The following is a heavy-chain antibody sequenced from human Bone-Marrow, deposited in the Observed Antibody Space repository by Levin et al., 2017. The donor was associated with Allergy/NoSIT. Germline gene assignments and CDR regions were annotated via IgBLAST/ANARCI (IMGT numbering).Heavy chain of an antibody. J-gene: IGHJ3*02. D-gene: IGHD1-1*01. CDR2: MNPRGGST. CDR1: GYTFTSYY. CDR3: ARDLSGGLPDAFDI. Sequence: ASVKVSCKASGYTFTSYYLHWVRQAHGQGLEWMGIMNPRGGSTTYAQKFQGRVTMTRDTSTSTVYMELSSLRSEDTAVYYCARDLSGGLPDAFDIWGQGTIVSVSS. V-gene: IGHV1-46*01.